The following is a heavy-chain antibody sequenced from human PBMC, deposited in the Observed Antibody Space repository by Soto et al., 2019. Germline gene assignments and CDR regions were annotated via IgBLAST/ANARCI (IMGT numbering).Heavy chain of an antibody. Sequence: SETLSLTCTVSGGSISSGDYYWSWIRQPPGKGLEWIGYIYYSGSTYYNPSLKSRVTISVDTSKNQFSLKLSSVTAADTAVYYCARAHYYGSGSYGYWFDPWGQGTLVTVSS. D-gene: IGHD3-10*01. J-gene: IGHJ5*02. CDR2: IYYSGST. CDR3: ARAHYYGSGSYGYWFDP. CDR1: GGSISSGDYY. V-gene: IGHV4-30-4*01.